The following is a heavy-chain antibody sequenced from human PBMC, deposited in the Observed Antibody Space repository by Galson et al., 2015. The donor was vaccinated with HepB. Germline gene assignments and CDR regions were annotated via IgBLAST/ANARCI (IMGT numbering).Heavy chain of an antibody. J-gene: IGHJ3*02. CDR2: ISSSSSTI. CDR1: GFTFSSYS. Sequence: SLRLSCAASGFTFSSYSMNWVRQAPGKGLEWVSYISSSSSTIYYADSVKGRFTISRDNAKNSLYLQMNSLRAEDTAVYYCASLDYYDSSGYPSNQAFDIWDQGTMVTVSS. V-gene: IGHV3-48*01. D-gene: IGHD3-22*01. CDR3: ASLDYYDSSGYPSNQAFDI.